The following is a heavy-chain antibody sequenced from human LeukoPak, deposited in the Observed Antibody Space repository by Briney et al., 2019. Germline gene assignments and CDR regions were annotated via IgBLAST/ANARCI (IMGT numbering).Heavy chain of an antibody. V-gene: IGHV4-59*01. CDR3: ARYIAVAGTVDY. D-gene: IGHD6-19*01. Sequence: PSETLSHTCTVSGGSISSYYWSWIRQPPGKGLEWIGYIYYSGSTNYNPSLKSRVTISVDTSKNQFSLKLSSVTAADTAVYYCARYIAVAGTVDYWGQGTLVTVSS. CDR2: IYYSGST. J-gene: IGHJ4*02. CDR1: GGSISSYY.